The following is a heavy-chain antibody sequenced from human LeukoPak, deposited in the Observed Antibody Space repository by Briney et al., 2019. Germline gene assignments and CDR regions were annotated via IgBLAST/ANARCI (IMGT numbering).Heavy chain of an antibody. CDR3: VRGSSDWNGMDV. CDR1: GFTFSNHW. CDR2: IHIDENRK. D-gene: IGHD6-19*01. Sequence: PGGSLRLSCAASGFTFSNHWMHWVRHVPGKGLVSVSRIHIDENRKTYADSVKGRFTISRDNAKNTLYLQTNSLGVEDTAVYYCVRGSSDWNGMDVWGQGTTVTVSS. J-gene: IGHJ6*02. V-gene: IGHV3-74*01.